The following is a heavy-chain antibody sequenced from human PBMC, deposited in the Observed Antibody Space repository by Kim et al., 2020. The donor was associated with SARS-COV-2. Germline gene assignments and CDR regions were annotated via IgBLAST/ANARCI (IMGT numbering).Heavy chain of an antibody. CDR3: ATYCSGGSCNWFDP. D-gene: IGHD2-15*01. Sequence: SETLSLTCAVYGGSFSGYYWSWIRQPPGKGLEWIGEINHSGSTNYNPSLKSRVTISVDTSKNQFSLKLSSVTAADTSVYYCATYCSGGSCNWFDPWGQGTLVTVSS. CDR2: INHSGST. V-gene: IGHV4-34*01. J-gene: IGHJ5*02. CDR1: GGSFSGYY.